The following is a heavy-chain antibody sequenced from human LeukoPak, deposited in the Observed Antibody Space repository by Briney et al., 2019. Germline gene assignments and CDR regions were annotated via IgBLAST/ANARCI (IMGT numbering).Heavy chain of an antibody. CDR2: IYYSGST. Sequence: SETLSLTCTVSGGSISSSSYYCGWIRQPPGKWLEWIVSIYYSGSTYYNPSLKSRVTISVDTSNNQFSLKLSSVTAADTAVYYCARVAINGNYDLLTVWGQGTLVTVSS. CDR1: GGSISSSSYY. D-gene: IGHD3-9*01. J-gene: IGHJ4*02. V-gene: IGHV4-39*07. CDR3: ARVAINGNYDLLTV.